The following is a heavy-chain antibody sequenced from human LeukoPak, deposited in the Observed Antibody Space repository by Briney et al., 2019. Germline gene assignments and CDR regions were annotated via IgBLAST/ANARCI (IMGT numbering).Heavy chain of an antibody. CDR2: ISGSGGST. CDR1: GFTFSSYA. Sequence: GGSLRLSCAASGFTFSSYAMSWVRQAPGKGLEWVSAISGSGGSTYYAGSVKGRFTISRDNSKNTLYLQMNSLRAEDTAVYYCAKDFLAYRGGDCYFFDYWGQGTLVTVSS. V-gene: IGHV3-23*01. CDR3: AKDFLAYRGGDCYFFDY. D-gene: IGHD2-21*02. J-gene: IGHJ4*02.